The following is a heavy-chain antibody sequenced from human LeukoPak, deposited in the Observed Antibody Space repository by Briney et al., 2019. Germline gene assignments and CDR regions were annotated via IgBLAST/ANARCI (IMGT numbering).Heavy chain of an antibody. J-gene: IGHJ4*02. V-gene: IGHV1-18*01. CDR1: GYTFTSYG. D-gene: IGHD3-22*01. CDR2: ISAYNGNT. CDR3: ARDLGYDSSGYYEDFDY. Sequence: WASVKVSCKASGYTFTSYGISWVRQAPGQGLEWMGWISAYNGNTNYAQKLQGRVTMTADTSTSTAYMELRSLRSDDTAVYYCARDLGYDSSGYYEDFDYWGQGTLVTVSS.